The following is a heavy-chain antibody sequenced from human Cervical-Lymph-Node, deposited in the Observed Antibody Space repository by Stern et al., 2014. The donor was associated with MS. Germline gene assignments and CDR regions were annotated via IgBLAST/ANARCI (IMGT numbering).Heavy chain of an antibody. V-gene: IGHV3-30*03. D-gene: IGHD2-15*01. Sequence: QVHLVESGGGVVQPGRSLRLSCTASRLPFSSYGMHWVRQAPGKGLEWVAVISYDGSKKDYADSVQGRFTISRDNSKNSLYLQMNSLRAEDTAVYSCTRAVFCSGGSCYSYFHYYGMDVWGQGTTVTVSS. J-gene: IGHJ6*02. CDR3: TRAVFCSGGSCYSYFHYYGMDV. CDR1: RLPFSSYG. CDR2: ISYDGSKK.